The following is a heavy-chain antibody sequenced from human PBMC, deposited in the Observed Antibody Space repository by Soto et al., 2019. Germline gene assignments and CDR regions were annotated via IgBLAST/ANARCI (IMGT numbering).Heavy chain of an antibody. CDR1: GFAFSSYG. CDR3: ARGRYCSGGSCYSPAFDI. Sequence: GGSLRLSCAASGFAFSSYGMHWVRQAPGKGLEWVAVIWYDGSNKYYADSVKGRFTISRDNSKNTLYLQMNSLRAEDTAVYYCARGRYCSGGSCYSPAFDIWGQGTMVTVS. D-gene: IGHD2-15*01. CDR2: IWYDGSNK. J-gene: IGHJ3*02. V-gene: IGHV3-33*01.